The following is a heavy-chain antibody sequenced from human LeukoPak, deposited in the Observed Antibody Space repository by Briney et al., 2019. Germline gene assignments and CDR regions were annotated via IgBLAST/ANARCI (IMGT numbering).Heavy chain of an antibody. D-gene: IGHD1-14*01. J-gene: IGHJ4*02. Sequence: PGGSLRLSCAASGFTFSNAWMSWVRQAPGKGLEWVGRIKRKTDGGTTDYAAPVKGRFTISRDDSKNTLYLQMNSLKTEDTAVYYCTTVFSGGISDYWGQGTLVTVSS. CDR3: TTVFSGGISDY. CDR2: IKRKTDGGTT. CDR1: GFTFSNAW. V-gene: IGHV3-15*01.